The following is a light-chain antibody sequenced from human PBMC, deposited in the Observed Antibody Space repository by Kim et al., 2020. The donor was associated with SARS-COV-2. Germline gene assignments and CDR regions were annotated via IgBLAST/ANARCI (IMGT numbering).Light chain of an antibody. J-gene: IGLJ2*01. V-gene: IGLV3-21*04. CDR3: QVWDSSSDHVI. Sequence: YELTQPPSVSVAPGKTAKITCGGNNIGSKSVHWYQQKPGQAPVLVIYYDSDRPSGIPERFSGSNSGTTATLTISRVEAGDEADYYCQVWDSSSDHVIFGGGTQLTVL. CDR1: NIGSKS. CDR2: YDS.